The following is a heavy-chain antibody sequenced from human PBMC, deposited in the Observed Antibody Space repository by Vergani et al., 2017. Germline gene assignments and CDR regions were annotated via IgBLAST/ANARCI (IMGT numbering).Heavy chain of an antibody. CDR2: INSDGSST. CDR1: GFTFTNFA. Sequence: EVQLLESGGNLVQPGGSLRLSCAASGFTFTNFAMTWVRQAPGEGLEWVSRINSDGSSTSYADSVKGRFTISRDNAKNTLYLQMNSLRAEDTAVYYCARERYCSSTSCSIPFDYWGQGTLVTVSS. CDR3: ARERYCSSTSCSIPFDY. D-gene: IGHD2-2*01. J-gene: IGHJ4*02. V-gene: IGHV3-74*01.